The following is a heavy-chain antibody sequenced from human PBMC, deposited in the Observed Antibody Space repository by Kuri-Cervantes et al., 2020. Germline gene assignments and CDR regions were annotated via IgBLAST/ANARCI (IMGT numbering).Heavy chain of an antibody. J-gene: IGHJ4*02. CDR1: GFTFSSYS. CDR2: ISSSSSYI. V-gene: IGHV3-21*01. Sequence: GGSLRLSCAASGFTFSSYSMNWVRQAPGKGLEWVSSISSSSSYIYYADSVKGRFTISRDSSESTLYLQMNSLRAEDTALYHCARDHTGITGLFASWGQGTPVTVSS. D-gene: IGHD2-8*02. CDR3: ARDHTGITGLFAS.